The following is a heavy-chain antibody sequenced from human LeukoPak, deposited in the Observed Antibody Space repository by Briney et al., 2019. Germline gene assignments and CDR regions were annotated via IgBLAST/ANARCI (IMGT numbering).Heavy chain of an antibody. CDR3: ARRGVAAKYYFDF. V-gene: IGHV4-59*11. J-gene: IGHJ4*02. CDR1: GGSISPLY. Sequence: SETLSLTCTVSGGSISPLYWGWIRQAPGKGLEFIGYIYYSGSTNFNPSLKSRVTLSVGTSKSQIFLKLTSVTAADTAVYYCARRGVAAKYYFDFWGQGTLVTVSS. D-gene: IGHD3-10*01. CDR2: IYYSGST.